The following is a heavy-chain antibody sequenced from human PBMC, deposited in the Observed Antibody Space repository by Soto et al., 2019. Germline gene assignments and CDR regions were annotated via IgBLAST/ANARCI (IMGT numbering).Heavy chain of an antibody. J-gene: IGHJ5*02. D-gene: IGHD2-2*01. CDR1: GYIFINYG. CDR3: ARDEVPAANWLDR. Sequence: VKVSCKASGYIFINYGITWVRQAPGQGLEWMGWISGYNGNTKYADKLQGRVTMTTDTSTTTAYMELRSLRSDDTAVYYCARDEVPAANWLDRWGQGTLVTAPQ. V-gene: IGHV1-18*01. CDR2: ISGYNGNT.